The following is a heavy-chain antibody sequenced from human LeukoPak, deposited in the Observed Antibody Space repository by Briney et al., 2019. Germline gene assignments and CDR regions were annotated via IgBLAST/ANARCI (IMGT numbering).Heavy chain of an antibody. Sequence: PSETLSLTCAVYGGSFSGYYWSWIRQPPGKGLEWIGEINHSGSTNYNPSLKSRVTISVDTSKNQFSLKLSSVTAADTAVYYCARGGQGVILVWGQGTLVTVSS. CDR3: ARGGQGVILV. CDR1: GGSFSGYY. CDR2: INHSGST. D-gene: IGHD3-10*01. J-gene: IGHJ4*02. V-gene: IGHV4-34*01.